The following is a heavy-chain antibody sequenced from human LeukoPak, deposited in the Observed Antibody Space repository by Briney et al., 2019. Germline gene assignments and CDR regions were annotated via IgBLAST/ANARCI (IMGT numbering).Heavy chain of an antibody. Sequence: GGSLRLSCAASGFTFSSYGMHWVRQAPGKGLEWVAVIWCDGSNKYYADSVKGRFTISRDNSKNTLYLQMNSLRAEDTAVYYCAKDPELRPYYYYYYMDVWGKGTTVTVSS. CDR1: GFTFSSYG. D-gene: IGHD3-10*01. V-gene: IGHV3-33*06. J-gene: IGHJ6*03. CDR3: AKDPELRPYYYYYYMDV. CDR2: IWCDGSNK.